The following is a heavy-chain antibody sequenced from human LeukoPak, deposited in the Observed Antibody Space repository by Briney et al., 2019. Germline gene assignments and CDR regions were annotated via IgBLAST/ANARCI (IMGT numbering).Heavy chain of an antibody. CDR1: GFTVSSNY. J-gene: IGHJ4*02. D-gene: IGHD2-8*01. CDR2: IYSGGST. Sequence: GGSLRLSCAASGFTVSSNYMSWVRQAPGKGLEWVSVIYSGGSTYYADSVKGRFTISRDNSKNTLYLQMNSLRAEDTAVYYCARDTENGDFDYWGQGTLVTVSS. V-gene: IGHV3-53*01. CDR3: ARDTENGDFDY.